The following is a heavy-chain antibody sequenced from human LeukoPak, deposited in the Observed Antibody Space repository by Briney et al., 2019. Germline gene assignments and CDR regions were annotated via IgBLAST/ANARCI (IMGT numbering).Heavy chain of an antibody. V-gene: IGHV3-20*04. J-gene: IGHJ4*02. CDR2: INWSGGST. CDR3: ARAPITSPFYFDC. CDR1: GFAFDEHG. Sequence: GGSLRLSCTASGFAFDEHGMSWVRQVPGKGLEWVSGINWSGGSTGYADPLRGRFTISRDNAKNSLYLQMDSLRAEDTALYYCARAPITSPFYFDCWGQGTLVTVSS. D-gene: IGHD2-2*01.